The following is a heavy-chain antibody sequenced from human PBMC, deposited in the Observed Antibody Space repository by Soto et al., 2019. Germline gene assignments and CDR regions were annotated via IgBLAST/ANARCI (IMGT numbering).Heavy chain of an antibody. V-gene: IGHV1-69*12. J-gene: IGHJ2*01. CDR1: GGTFSSYA. D-gene: IGHD2-15*01. Sequence: HVQLVQSGAEVKKPGSSVKVSCKASGGTFSSYAISWVRQAPGQGLERMGGIIPIFGTTNYAQKFQGRVTITADESTSTAYMELSSLRSEDTAMYYCARVVTVVKSFHYWYFDLWGRGTLVTVSS. CDR2: IIPIFGTT. CDR3: ARVVTVVKSFHYWYFDL.